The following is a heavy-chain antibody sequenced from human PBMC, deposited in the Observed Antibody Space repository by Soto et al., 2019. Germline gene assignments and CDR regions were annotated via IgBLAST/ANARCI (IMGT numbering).Heavy chain of an antibody. D-gene: IGHD4-17*01. CDR3: AKDLRYGDYYYYGMDV. J-gene: IGHJ6*04. V-gene: IGHV3-23*01. CDR1: GFTFSSYA. CDR2: ISGSGGST. Sequence: PGGSLRLSCAASGFTFSSYAMSWVRQAPGKGLEWVSAISGSGGSTYYADSVKGRFTISRDNSKNTLYLQMNSLRAEDTAVYYCAKDLRYGDYYYYGMDVWGKGTTVNVSS.